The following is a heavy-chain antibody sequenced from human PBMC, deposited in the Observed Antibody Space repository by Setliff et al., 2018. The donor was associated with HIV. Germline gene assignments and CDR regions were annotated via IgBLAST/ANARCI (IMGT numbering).Heavy chain of an antibody. CDR2: LYYRGTT. Sequence: PSETLSLTCTVSGGSISSSSYYWGWIRQPPGKGPEWIGSLYYRGTTYYNPSLKSRVTISTGTSNNQFSLTLSSVTAADTAIYYCARRIYGNNPYFDYWSQGTLVTVSS. J-gene: IGHJ4*02. V-gene: IGHV4-39*01. D-gene: IGHD4-17*01. CDR1: GGSISSSSYY. CDR3: ARRIYGNNPYFDY.